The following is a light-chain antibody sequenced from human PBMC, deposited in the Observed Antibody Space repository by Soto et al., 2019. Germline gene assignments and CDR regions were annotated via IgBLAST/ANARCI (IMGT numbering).Light chain of an antibody. CDR1: QSVTSSY. Sequence: EIVLTQSPGTLSLSPGERATLSCRASQSVTSSYLAWYQQKPGQAPRLLMSGASSRATGIPDRFSGSGSGTDFTLTISRLEPEDFAVYYCQQYSTSRLTFGEGTKVEIK. V-gene: IGKV3-20*01. CDR3: QQYSTSRLT. J-gene: IGKJ4*01. CDR2: GAS.